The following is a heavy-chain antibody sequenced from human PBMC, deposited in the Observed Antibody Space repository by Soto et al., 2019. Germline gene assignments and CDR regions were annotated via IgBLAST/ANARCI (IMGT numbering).Heavy chain of an antibody. CDR3: ARATLIIRHITYFGEASPGVVEH. CDR2: ISPESGVT. J-gene: IGHJ5*02. Sequence: QVQLVQSGAEVKMPGASVRVSCEASGYTFTEYFLHWVRQAPGQGLEWMGWISPESGVTNIAPNFEGRVTMTADTAITTAYMQLSGLRYDDTAVYYCARATLIIRHITYFGEASPGVVEHWGQGTLVSVSS. D-gene: IGHD3-3*01. CDR1: GYTFTEYF. V-gene: IGHV1-2*02.